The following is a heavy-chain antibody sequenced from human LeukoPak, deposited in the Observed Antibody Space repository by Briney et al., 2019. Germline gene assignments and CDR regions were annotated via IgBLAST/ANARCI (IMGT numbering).Heavy chain of an antibody. CDR3: ARTTVTTYNWFDP. CDR1: GFTFSDYY. V-gene: IGHV3-11*01. J-gene: IGHJ5*02. CDR2: ISSSGSTI. D-gene: IGHD4-17*01. Sequence: PGGSLRLSCAASGFTFSDYYMSWIRQARGKGLEWVSYISSSGSTIYYADSVKGRFTISRDNAKNSLYLQMNSLRAEDTAVYYCARTTVTTYNWFDPWGQGTLVTVSS.